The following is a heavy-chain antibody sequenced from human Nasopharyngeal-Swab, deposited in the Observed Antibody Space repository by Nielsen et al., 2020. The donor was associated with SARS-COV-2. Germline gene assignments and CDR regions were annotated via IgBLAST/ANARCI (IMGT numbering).Heavy chain of an antibody. Sequence: GSLRLSCTVSGGSISSYYWSWIRQPQGKGLEWIGYIYYSGSTNYNPSLKSRVTISVDTSKNQFSLKLSSVTAADTAVYYCARGTTIFGVVITPFDYWGQGTLVTVSS. CDR2: IYYSGST. CDR1: GGSISSYY. D-gene: IGHD3-3*01. J-gene: IGHJ4*02. CDR3: ARGTTIFGVVITPFDY. V-gene: IGHV4-59*13.